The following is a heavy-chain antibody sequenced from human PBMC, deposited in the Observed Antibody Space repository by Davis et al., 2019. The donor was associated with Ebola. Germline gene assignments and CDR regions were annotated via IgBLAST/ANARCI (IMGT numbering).Heavy chain of an antibody. J-gene: IGHJ4*02. Sequence: PGGSLRLSCTASGFTFGDYAMSWVRQAPGKGLEWVGLSRNRENHYSTEYAASVRGRFTISRDDSKDSLDLQMNNLRIEDTAVYYCVTENWYRFESWGQGTLVTVSS. D-gene: IGHD1/OR15-1a*01. CDR2: SRNRENHYST. CDR3: VTENWYRFES. V-gene: IGHV3-72*01. CDR1: GFTFGDYA.